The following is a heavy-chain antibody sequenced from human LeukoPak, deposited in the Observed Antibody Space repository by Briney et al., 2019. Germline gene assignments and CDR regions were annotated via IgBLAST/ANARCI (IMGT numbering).Heavy chain of an antibody. Sequence: GGSLRLSCTASGFTFSRYGMHWVRQAPGKGLEWVAFIRYDGTNKEYADSVKGRFTISRDNSKNTVYLLMNSLRAEDTAVYYCGKDHNLKAGDRCAFDIWGQGTIGHVFS. V-gene: IGHV3-30*02. D-gene: IGHD2-21*01. CDR1: GFTFSRYG. CDR3: GKDHNLKAGDRCAFDI. J-gene: IGHJ3*02. CDR2: IRYDGTNK.